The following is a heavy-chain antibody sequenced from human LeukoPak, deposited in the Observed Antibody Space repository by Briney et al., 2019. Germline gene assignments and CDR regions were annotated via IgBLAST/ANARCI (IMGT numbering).Heavy chain of an antibody. D-gene: IGHD3-22*01. CDR1: GGSISSYY. V-gene: IGHV4-59*01. CDR2: IYYSGST. CDR3: ARGIVGSYYYDSSGTRPLDP. Sequence: SETLSLTCTVSGGSISSYYWSWIRQPPGKGLEWIGYIYYSGSTNYNPSLKSRVTISVDTSKNQFSLKLSSVTAADTAVYYCARGIVGSYYYDSSGTRPLDPWGQGTLVTVSS. J-gene: IGHJ5*02.